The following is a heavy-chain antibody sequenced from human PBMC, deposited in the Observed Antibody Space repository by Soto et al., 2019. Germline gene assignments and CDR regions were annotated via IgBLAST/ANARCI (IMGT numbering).Heavy chain of an antibody. D-gene: IGHD2-2*01. CDR2: IYYSGST. CDR3: ARLSRRPAAIGGHFDY. V-gene: IGHV4-31*03. Sequence: QVQLQESGPGLVKPSQTLSLTCTVSGGSISSGGYYWSWIRQHPGKGVEWIGYIYYSGSTYYNPSLKSRVTISVDTSKNQFSLKLSSVTAAHTAVYYCARLSRRPAAIGGHFDYWGQGTLVTVSS. CDR1: GGSISSGGYY. J-gene: IGHJ4*02.